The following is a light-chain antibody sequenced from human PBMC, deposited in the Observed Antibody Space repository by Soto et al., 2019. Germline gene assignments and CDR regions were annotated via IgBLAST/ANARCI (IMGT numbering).Light chain of an antibody. J-gene: IGLJ3*02. V-gene: IGLV2-8*01. CDR3: SSYAGSSWV. CDR2: DVS. CDR1: SSDVGFDNY. Sequence: QSALTQPASVSGSPGQSITISCTGTSSDVGFDNYVSWYQQHPGKAPKLMIYDVSKRPSGVPYRFSGSKSGNAASLTVSGLQGEDEADYYCSSYAGSSWVFGGGTKVTVL.